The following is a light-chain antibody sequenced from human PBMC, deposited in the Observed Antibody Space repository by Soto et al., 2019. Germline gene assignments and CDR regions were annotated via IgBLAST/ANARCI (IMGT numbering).Light chain of an antibody. J-gene: IGKJ2*01. CDR3: LQRSNWPRT. CDR1: QSVSNN. CDR2: DAS. V-gene: IGKV3-11*01. Sequence: EIVLTQSPATLSLSPGERATLSCRASQSVSNNLAWYQQRPGQAPRLLIYDASSRATAIPDRFSGSGSGTDFTLTISSLAPEDFAVYYCLQRSNWPRTFGQGTKLEIK.